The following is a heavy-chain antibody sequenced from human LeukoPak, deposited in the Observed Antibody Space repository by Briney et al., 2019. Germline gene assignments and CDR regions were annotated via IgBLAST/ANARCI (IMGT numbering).Heavy chain of an antibody. J-gene: IGHJ3*02. V-gene: IGHV3-23*01. CDR1: GFTFSSYA. Sequence: PGGSLRLSCAASGFTFSSYAMSWVRQAPGKGLEWVSAISGSGGSTYYADSVKGRFTISIDNSKNTLYLQMNSLRAEDTAVYYCAKVWSAPLYALDIWGQGTMVTVSS. CDR3: AKVWSAPLYALDI. D-gene: IGHD3-3*01. CDR2: ISGSGGST.